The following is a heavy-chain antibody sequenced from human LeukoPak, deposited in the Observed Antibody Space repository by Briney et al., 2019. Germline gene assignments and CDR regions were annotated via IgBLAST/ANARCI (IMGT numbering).Heavy chain of an antibody. V-gene: IGHV1-24*01. CDR3: VRVWLVLPAAIRE. CDR1: GYTPTELS. Sequence: ASVKVSCKVSGYTPTELSMHWVRQAPGKGLEWMGGFDPEDGETIYAQKFQGRVTMTEDTSTDTAYMGLSSLRSEDTAVYYCVRVWLVLPAAIREWGQGTLVTVSS. D-gene: IGHD2-2*02. CDR2: FDPEDGET. J-gene: IGHJ4*02.